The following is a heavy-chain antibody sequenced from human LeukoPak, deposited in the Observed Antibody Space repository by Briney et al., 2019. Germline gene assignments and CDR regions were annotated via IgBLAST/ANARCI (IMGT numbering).Heavy chain of an antibody. CDR3: ARITANDAFDI. CDR1: GFTFSDYT. J-gene: IGHJ3*02. V-gene: IGHV3-30-3*01. Sequence: GGSLRLSCAASGFTFSDYTMNWVRQAPGKGLEWVAVISYDGSNKYYADSVKGRFTISRDNSKNTLYLQMNSLRAEDTAVYYCARITANDAFDIWGQGTMVTVSS. CDR2: ISYDGSNK. D-gene: IGHD1-14*01.